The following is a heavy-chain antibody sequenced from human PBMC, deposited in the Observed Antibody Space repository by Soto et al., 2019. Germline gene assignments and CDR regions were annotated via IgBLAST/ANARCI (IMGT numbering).Heavy chain of an antibody. CDR2: IYWDDDK. Sequence: QITLKESGPTLVKPTQTLTLTCTFSGFSLTTTKMGVGWIRQPPGKALEWLALIYWDDDKRYSPSLKSRLTITKDTSTNQVVLIMTNMDPVDTAPYYCVNRRGFGELLFDYRGQGALVTVSS. CDR3: VNRRGFGELLFDY. D-gene: IGHD3-10*01. CDR1: GFSLTTTKMG. J-gene: IGHJ4*02. V-gene: IGHV2-5*02.